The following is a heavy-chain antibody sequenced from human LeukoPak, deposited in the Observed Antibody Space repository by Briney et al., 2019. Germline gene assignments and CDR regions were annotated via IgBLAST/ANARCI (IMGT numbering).Heavy chain of an antibody. CDR1: GGSISSSSYY. CDR3: VRVVYYYYYMDV. CDR2: IYHSGST. J-gene: IGHJ6*03. V-gene: IGHV4-39*07. Sequence: SETLSLTCTVSGGSISSSSYYWGWIRQPPGKGLEWIGSIYHSGSTYYNLSLKSRVTISVDTSKNQFSLKLSSVTAADTAVYYCVRVVYYYYYMDVWGKGTTVTVSS. D-gene: IGHD2-15*01.